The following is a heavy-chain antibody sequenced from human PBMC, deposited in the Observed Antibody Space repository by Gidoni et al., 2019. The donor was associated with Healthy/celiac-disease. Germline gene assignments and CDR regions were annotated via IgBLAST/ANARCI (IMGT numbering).Heavy chain of an antibody. J-gene: IGHJ3*02. Sequence: EVQLVESGGGLVQPGGSLRRPCAASGITVSSNYMSWVRQAPGKGLEWFSVIYSGGSTYYADSVKGRFTISRDNSKNTLYLQMNSLRAEDTAVYYCARESVATVTTKAAFDIWGQGTMVTVSS. V-gene: IGHV3-66*01. D-gene: IGHD4-17*01. CDR2: IYSGGST. CDR3: ARESVATVTTKAAFDI. CDR1: GITVSSNY.